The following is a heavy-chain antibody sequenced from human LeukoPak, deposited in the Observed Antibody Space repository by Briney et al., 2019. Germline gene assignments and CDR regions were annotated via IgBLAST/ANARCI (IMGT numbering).Heavy chain of an antibody. J-gene: IGHJ4*02. CDR2: IYHSGST. D-gene: IGHD2-15*01. CDR1: GGSISSSNW. V-gene: IGHV4-4*02. Sequence: SETLSLTCAVSGGSISSSNWWSWVRQPPGKGLEWIGEIYHSGSTNCNPSLKSRVTISVDKSKNQFSLKLSSVTAADTAVYYCARDFRGRYCSGGSCYSEADYWGQGTLVTVSS. CDR3: ARDFRGRYCSGGSCYSEADY.